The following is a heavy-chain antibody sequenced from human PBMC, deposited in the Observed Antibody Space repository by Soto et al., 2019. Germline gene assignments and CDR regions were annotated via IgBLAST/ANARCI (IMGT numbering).Heavy chain of an antibody. D-gene: IGHD3-10*01. Sequence: QVQLVQSGAEVKKPGSSVKVSCKASGGTFSSYTISWVRQAPGQGLEWMGRIIPILGIANYAQKFQGRVTITADKTASTAYMELSGLRSEDTAVYYCARDASRGRFDPWGQGTLVTVSS. V-gene: IGHV1-69*08. J-gene: IGHJ5*02. CDR1: GGTFSSYT. CDR2: IIPILGIA. CDR3: ARDASRGRFDP.